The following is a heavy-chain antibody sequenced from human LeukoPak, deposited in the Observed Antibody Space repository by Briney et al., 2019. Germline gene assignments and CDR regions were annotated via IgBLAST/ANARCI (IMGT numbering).Heavy chain of an antibody. Sequence: GGSLRLSCAASGFXFSDYYMSWIRQAPGKGLEWVSYISSSSSYTNYADSVKGRFTISRDNAKNSLYLQMNSLRAEDTAVYYCASIPTYYYDSSGSAVDYWGQGTLVTVSS. J-gene: IGHJ4*02. CDR3: ASIPTYYYDSSGSAVDY. CDR1: GFXFSDYY. D-gene: IGHD3-22*01. V-gene: IGHV3-11*03. CDR2: ISSSSSYT.